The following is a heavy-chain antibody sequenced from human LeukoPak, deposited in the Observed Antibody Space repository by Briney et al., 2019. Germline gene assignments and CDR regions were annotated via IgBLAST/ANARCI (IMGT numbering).Heavy chain of an antibody. J-gene: IGHJ4*02. CDR1: GYTFTSYY. D-gene: IGHD4-17*01. CDR3: ARDPSFTTVTTRAVGNDY. Sequence: GASVKVSCKASGYTFTSYYMHWVRQAPGQGLEWMGRINPNSGGTNYAQKFQGRVTMTRDTSISTAYMELSRLRSDDTAVYYCARDPSFTTVTTRAVGNDYWGQGTLVTVSS. CDR2: INPNSGGT. V-gene: IGHV1-2*06.